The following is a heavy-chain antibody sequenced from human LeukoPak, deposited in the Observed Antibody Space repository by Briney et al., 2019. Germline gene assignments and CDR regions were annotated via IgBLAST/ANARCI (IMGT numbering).Heavy chain of an antibody. CDR3: AREGIDGSYLDY. J-gene: IGHJ4*02. V-gene: IGHV3-21*01. Sequence: GGSLRLSCATSGFTFSNYWMHWVRQAPGKGLVWVSAISGSGGGTYYADSVKGRFTVSRDNAKNSLYLQMNSLRAEDTAVYYCAREGIDGSYLDYWGQGTLVTVSS. CDR1: GFTFSNYW. D-gene: IGHD1-26*01. CDR2: ISGSGGGT.